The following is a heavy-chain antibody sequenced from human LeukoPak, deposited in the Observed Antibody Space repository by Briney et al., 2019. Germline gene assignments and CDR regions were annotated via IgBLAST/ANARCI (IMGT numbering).Heavy chain of an antibody. D-gene: IGHD1-26*01. CDR2: IRYDGSNK. CDR3: AKSHLPNSYSGTYYCDY. J-gene: IGHJ4*02. V-gene: IGHV3-30*02. CDR1: GFTFSSYG. Sequence: PGGSLRLSCAASGFTFSSYGMHWVRQAPGKGLEWVAFIRYDGSNKYYADSVKGRFTISRDNSKNTLYLQMNSLRAEDTAVYYCAKSHLPNSYSGTYYCDYWGQGTQATVSS.